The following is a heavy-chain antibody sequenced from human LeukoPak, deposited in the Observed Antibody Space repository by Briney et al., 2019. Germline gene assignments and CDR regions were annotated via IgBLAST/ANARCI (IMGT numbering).Heavy chain of an antibody. J-gene: IGHJ4*02. CDR2: FDPEDGET. CDR3: ATGPLVVVTASLVFDY. CDR1: GYTLTELS. Sequence: GASVNVSCKVSGYTLTELSMHWVRQAPGKGLEWMGGFDPEDGETIYAQKFQGRVTMTEDTSTDTAYKELSSLRSEDTAVYYCATGPLVVVTASLVFDYWGQGTLVTVSS. V-gene: IGHV1-24*01. D-gene: IGHD2-21*02.